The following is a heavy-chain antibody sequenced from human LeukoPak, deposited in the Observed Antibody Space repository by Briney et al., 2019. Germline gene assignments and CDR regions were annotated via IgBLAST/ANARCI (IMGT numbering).Heavy chain of an antibody. CDR3: ARALRYFGYMDV. CDR2: INHSGST. CDR1: GGSFSGYY. D-gene: IGHD3-9*01. V-gene: IGHV4-34*01. Sequence: SETLSLTCAVYGGSFSGYYWSWIRQPPGKGLEWIGEINHSGSTNYNPSLKSRVTISVDTSKNQFSLKLSSVTAADTAVYYCARALRYFGYMDVWGKGTTVTVSS. J-gene: IGHJ6*03.